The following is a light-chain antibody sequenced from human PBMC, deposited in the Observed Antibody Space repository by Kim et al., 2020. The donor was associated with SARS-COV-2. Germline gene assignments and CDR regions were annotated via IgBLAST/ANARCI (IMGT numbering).Light chain of an antibody. J-gene: IGLJ1*01. V-gene: IGLV6-57*03. CDR2: EDN. Sequence: KTVTISCTRSSGSIASNYVQWYQQRPGSAPTTVIYEDNQRLSGVPDRFSGSIDSSSNSASLTISGLKTEDEADYYCQSYDSSNHYVFGTGTKVTVL. CDR3: QSYDSSNHYV. CDR1: SGSIASNY.